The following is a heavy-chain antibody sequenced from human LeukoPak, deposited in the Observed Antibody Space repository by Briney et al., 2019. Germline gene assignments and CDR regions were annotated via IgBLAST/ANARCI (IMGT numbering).Heavy chain of an antibody. CDR1: GFTFSSYG. J-gene: IGHJ4*02. V-gene: IGHV3-30*02. Sequence: GGPLRLSCAASGFTFSSYGMHWVRQAPGKGLEWVAFIRYDGSNKYYADSVKGRFTISRDNSKNTLYLQMNSLRAEDTAVYYCAKDTSLLWFGELLTPPDYWGQGTLVTVSS. CDR2: IRYDGSNK. D-gene: IGHD3-10*01. CDR3: AKDTSLLWFGELLTPPDY.